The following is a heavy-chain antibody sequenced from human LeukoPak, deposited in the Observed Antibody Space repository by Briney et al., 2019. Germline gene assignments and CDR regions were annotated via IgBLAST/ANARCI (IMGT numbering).Heavy chain of an antibody. V-gene: IGHV1-69*13. CDR1: GGTFSSYA. CDR3: AKETYSTSWQLDS. D-gene: IGHD2-2*01. Sequence: SVKVSFKASGGTFSSYAISWVRQAPGQGLEWMGGIIPIFGTANYAQKFQGRVTITADESTSTAYMELSSLRSEDTAVYYCAKETYSTSWQLDSWGQGTLVAVSS. J-gene: IGHJ4*02. CDR2: IIPIFGTA.